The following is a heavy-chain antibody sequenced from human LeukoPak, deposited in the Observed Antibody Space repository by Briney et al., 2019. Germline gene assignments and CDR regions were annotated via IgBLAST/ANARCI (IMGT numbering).Heavy chain of an antibody. CDR1: GYTFTGYY. V-gene: IGHV1-2*06. D-gene: IGHD3-10*01. CDR3: ARGPSGSDY. CDR2: INPSSGGT. Sequence: ASVKVSCKVSGYTFTGYYLHWLRQAPGQGLEWMGRINPSSGGTNYAQKFQGRVTMTRDTSNNTACMALSSLRSDDTAIYYCARGPSGSDYWGQGTLVTVSS. J-gene: IGHJ4*02.